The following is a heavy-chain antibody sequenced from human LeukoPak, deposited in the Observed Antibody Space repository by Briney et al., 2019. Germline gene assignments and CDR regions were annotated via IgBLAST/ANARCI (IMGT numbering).Heavy chain of an antibody. CDR1: GGSFSGYY. V-gene: IGHV4-34*01. Sequence: SETLSLTCAVYGGSFSGYYWSWIRQPPGKGLEWIGEINHSGSTNYNPSLKSRVTISVDTSKNQFSLKLSSVTAADTAVYYCARMRSHCYYYYYGMDVWGQGTTVTVSS. CDR3: ARMRSHCYYYYYGMDV. CDR2: INHSGST. J-gene: IGHJ6*02.